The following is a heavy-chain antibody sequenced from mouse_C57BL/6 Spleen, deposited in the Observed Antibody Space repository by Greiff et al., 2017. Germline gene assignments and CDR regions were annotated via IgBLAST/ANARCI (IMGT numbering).Heavy chain of an antibody. D-gene: IGHD2-10*01. V-gene: IGHV1-84*01. CDR2: IYPGSGNT. J-gene: IGHJ2*01. CDR1: GYTFTDYY. Sequence: QVQLQQSGPELVKPGASVKISCKASGYTFTDYYINWVKQRPGQGLEWIGWIYPGSGNTKYNEKFKGKATLTVDTSSSTAYMQLSSLTSEDSAVYYCARTPPYYGNYGGFYYFDYWGQGTTLTVSS. CDR3: ARTPPYYGNYGGFYYFDY.